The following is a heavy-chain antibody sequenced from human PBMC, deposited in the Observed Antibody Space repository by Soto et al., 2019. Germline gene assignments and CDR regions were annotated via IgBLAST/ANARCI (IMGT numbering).Heavy chain of an antibody. D-gene: IGHD3-9*01. CDR3: ARGLGILVMRKFVGRGYYFAY. V-gene: IGHV4-61*01. J-gene: IGHJ4*02. CDR1: GGSVSSGSYY. CDR2: IYNSGST. Sequence: SETLSLTCTVSGGSVSSGSYYWCWIRQPPGKELEWIGSIYNSGSTNYNPSLKSRVTISVDTSKSQLSLKLTSVTAADTAVYYCARGLGILVMRKFVGRGYYFAYWARGTLVPVSS.